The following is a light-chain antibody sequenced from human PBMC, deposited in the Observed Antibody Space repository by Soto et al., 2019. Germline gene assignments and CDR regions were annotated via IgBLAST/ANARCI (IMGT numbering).Light chain of an antibody. CDR1: QTVGRN. Sequence: EIVMTQSPATLSVSPWERATLSCMASQTVGRNLAWYQQKPGQAPRLLIYGASTRATGIPARFSGSGSGTEFTLTISSLQSEDFALYYCLQYDNWPPWTFGQGTKVDI. CDR2: GAS. CDR3: LQYDNWPPWT. J-gene: IGKJ1*01. V-gene: IGKV3-15*01.